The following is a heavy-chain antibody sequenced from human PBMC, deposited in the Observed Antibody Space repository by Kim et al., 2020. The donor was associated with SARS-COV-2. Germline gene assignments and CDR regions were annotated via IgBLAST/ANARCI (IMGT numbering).Heavy chain of an antibody. Sequence: SETLSLTCTVSGGSISSYYWSWIRQPPGKGLEWIGYIYYSGSTNYNPSLKSRVTISVDTSKNQFSLKLSSVTAADTAVYYCARASGYYDILTGYDYWGQGTLVTVSS. V-gene: IGHV4-59*01. J-gene: IGHJ4*02. CDR3: ARASGYYDILTGYDY. CDR1: GGSISSYY. D-gene: IGHD3-9*01. CDR2: IYYSGST.